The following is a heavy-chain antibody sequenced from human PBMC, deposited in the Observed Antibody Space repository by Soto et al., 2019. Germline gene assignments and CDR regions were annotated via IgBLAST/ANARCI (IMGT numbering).Heavy chain of an antibody. CDR2: IYRSGTT. CDR1: GGSISSGDYS. D-gene: IGHD2-2*03. CDR3: ARGFGYCSTTTCSEDWFDP. V-gene: IGHV4-30-2*01. Sequence: SETLSLTCTVSGGSISSGDYSWSWIRQPPGKGLEWIGYIYRSGTTYYNLSLRSRVAISIDRSKNQFSLRLSSVTAADTALYYCARGFGYCSTTTCSEDWFDPWGPGTLVTVSS. J-gene: IGHJ5*02.